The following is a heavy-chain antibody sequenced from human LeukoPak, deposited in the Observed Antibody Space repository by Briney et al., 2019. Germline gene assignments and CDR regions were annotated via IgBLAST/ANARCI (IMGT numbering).Heavy chain of an antibody. D-gene: IGHD3-10*01. Sequence: PGGSLRLSCAASGFTFSSHWMTWVRQAPGKGLEWVSSISSSSYIYYADSVKGRFTISRDNAKNSLYLQMNSLRAEDTAVYHCASMGFYNYYGSGSYVIDYWGQGTPVTVSS. J-gene: IGHJ4*02. V-gene: IGHV3-21*01. CDR1: GFTFSSHW. CDR2: ISSSSYI. CDR3: ASMGFYNYYGSGSYVIDY.